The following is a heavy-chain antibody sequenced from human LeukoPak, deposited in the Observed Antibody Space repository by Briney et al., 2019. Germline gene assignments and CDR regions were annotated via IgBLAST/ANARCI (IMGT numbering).Heavy chain of an antibody. V-gene: IGHV4-61*01. CDR3: ARGPSPYSSSWYGEYFQH. Sequence: PSETLSLTCTVSGGSVSSGSYYWSWIRQPPGKGLEWIGHIYYSGSTNYNPSLKSRVTISVDTSKNQFALKLSSVTAADTAVYYCARGPSPYSSSWYGEYFQHWGQGTLVTVSS. D-gene: IGHD6-13*01. J-gene: IGHJ1*01. CDR1: GGSVSSGSYY. CDR2: IYYSGST.